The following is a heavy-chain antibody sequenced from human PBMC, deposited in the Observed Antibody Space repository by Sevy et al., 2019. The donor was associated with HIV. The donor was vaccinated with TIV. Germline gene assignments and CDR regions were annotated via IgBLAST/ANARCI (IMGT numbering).Heavy chain of an antibody. CDR3: ARDPPTYSYGTFDY. CDR1: GFTFSSYS. J-gene: IGHJ4*02. D-gene: IGHD5-18*01. Sequence: GGSLRLSCAASGFTFSSYSMNWVRQAPGKGLEWVSSISSSSSYIYYADSVKGRFSISRDNAKNSLYLQMNSLRAEDTAVYYCARDPPTYSYGTFDYWGQGTLVTVSS. CDR2: ISSSSSYI. V-gene: IGHV3-21*01.